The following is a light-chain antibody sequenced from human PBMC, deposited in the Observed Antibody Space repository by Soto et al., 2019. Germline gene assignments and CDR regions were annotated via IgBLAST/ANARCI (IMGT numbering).Light chain of an antibody. CDR1: QSISRY. CDR3: QQSYSTPRS. J-gene: IGKJ1*01. CDR2: DAS. V-gene: IGKV1-39*01. Sequence: DIQMTPSPSSLSASVGDRVTITCRASQSISRYLHWYQHKPGKAPKLLIYDASSLQSGVPSRFSGSGSGTDFTLTITSLQPEDCATYYCQQSYSTPRSFGQGTKVDIK.